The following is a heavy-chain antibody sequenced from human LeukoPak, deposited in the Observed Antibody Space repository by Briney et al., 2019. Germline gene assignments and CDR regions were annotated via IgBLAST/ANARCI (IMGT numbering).Heavy chain of an antibody. CDR2: IHSGGST. D-gene: IGHD1-26*01. Sequence: GESLRLSCAASGHTVSSNYMNWVRQAPGKGLEWVSVIHSGGSTYYADSVKGRFTISRDNSRNTLYLQMSSLKNEDTAVYYCAKDRSGSYTFDYWGQGTLVTVSS. CDR3: AKDRSGSYTFDY. CDR1: GHTVSSNY. V-gene: IGHV3-53*05. J-gene: IGHJ4*02.